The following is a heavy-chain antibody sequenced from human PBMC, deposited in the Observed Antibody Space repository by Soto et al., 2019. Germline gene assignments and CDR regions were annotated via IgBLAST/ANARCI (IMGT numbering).Heavy chain of an antibody. J-gene: IGHJ4*02. Sequence: SETLSLTCAVYGGSFSGYYWSWIRQPPGKGLEWIGEINHSGSTNYNPSLKSRVTISVDTSKNQFSLKLSSVTAADTAVYYCARATTVTPTAIDYWGQGTLVTVSS. CDR1: GGSFSGYY. CDR2: INHSGST. V-gene: IGHV4-34*01. D-gene: IGHD4-17*01. CDR3: ARATTVTPTAIDY.